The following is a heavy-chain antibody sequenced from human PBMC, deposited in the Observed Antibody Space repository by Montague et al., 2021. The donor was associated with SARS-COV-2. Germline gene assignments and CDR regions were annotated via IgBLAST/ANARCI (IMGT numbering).Heavy chain of an antibody. Sequence: PALVKPTQTLTLTCTFSGSSLSTSGVGVGWIRQPPGKALEWLALIYWDDDKRYSPSLKSRLTITKDTSKNQVVLTMTNMDPVETATYYCAHRPSIATAGTFRFDPWGQGTLVTVSS. CDR2: IYWDDDK. D-gene: IGHD6-13*01. CDR3: AHRPSIATAGTFRFDP. CDR1: GSSLSTSGVG. J-gene: IGHJ5*02. V-gene: IGHV2-5*02.